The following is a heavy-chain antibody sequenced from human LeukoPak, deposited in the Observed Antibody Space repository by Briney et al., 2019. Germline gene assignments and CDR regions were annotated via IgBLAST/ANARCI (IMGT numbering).Heavy chain of an antibody. V-gene: IGHV1-18*01. CDR3: ARGPYYDTSGYYYFDY. J-gene: IGHJ4*02. CDR2: ISAYNGNT. CDR1: GYTFTSYG. Sequence: ASVKVSCKASGYTFTSYGISWVRQAPGQGLEWMGWISAYNGNTNYAQKLQGRVTMTTDTSTSTAYMELRSLRSDDTAVYYCARGPYYDTSGYYYFDYWGQGTLVTVSS. D-gene: IGHD3-22*01.